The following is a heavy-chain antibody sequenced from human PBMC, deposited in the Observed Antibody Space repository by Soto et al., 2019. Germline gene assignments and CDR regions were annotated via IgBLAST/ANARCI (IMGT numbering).Heavy chain of an antibody. CDR2: IYYSGYT. Sequence: SETLSLTCTVSGDSIRSYYWSWIRQPPGKGLEWIGYIYYSGYTSYNPSLKSRVTISVDTSKNQFSLKRSSVTAAATAGYYGGWCFSGNYPCRPGEHYSFDSWGQGTLVTVSS. D-gene: IGHD1-26*01. CDR3: GWCFSGNYPCRPGEHYSFDS. V-gene: IGHV4-59*01. J-gene: IGHJ4*02. CDR1: GDSIRSYY.